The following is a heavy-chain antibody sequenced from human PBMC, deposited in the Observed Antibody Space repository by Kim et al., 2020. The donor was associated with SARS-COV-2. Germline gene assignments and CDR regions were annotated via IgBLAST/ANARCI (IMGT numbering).Heavy chain of an antibody. D-gene: IGHD3-10*01. CDR2: IKHDGSDK. J-gene: IGHJ3*02. CDR1: GFTFNTYW. V-gene: IGHV3-7*01. CDR3: ARVDITMVRGVSPDAFDI. Sequence: LSLTCAASGFTFNTYWMTWVRQAPGKGLEWVANIKHDGSDKYYVDSVKGRFIITRDNAKNSLHLQMNSLRAEDTAVYYCARVDITMVRGVSPDAFDI.